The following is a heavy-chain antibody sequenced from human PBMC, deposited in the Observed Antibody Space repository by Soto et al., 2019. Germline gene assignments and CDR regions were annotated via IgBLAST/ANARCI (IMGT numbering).Heavy chain of an antibody. CDR3: ARDFELITMVRGANTYYYYMDV. CDR2: ISAYNGNT. V-gene: IGHV1-18*01. D-gene: IGHD3-10*01. CDR1: GYTFTSYG. J-gene: IGHJ6*03. Sequence: ASVKVSCKASGYTFTSYGISWVRQAPGQGLEWMGWISAYNGNTNYAQKLQGRVTMTTDTSTSTAYMELRSLRSDDTAVYYCARDFELITMVRGANTYYYYMDVWGKGTTVTVSS.